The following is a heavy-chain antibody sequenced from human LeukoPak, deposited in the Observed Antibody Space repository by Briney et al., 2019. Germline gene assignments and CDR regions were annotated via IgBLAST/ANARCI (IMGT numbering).Heavy chain of an antibody. J-gene: IGHJ4*02. Sequence: PGGSLRLSCAASGFIFSTYDMNWVRQAPGKCLEWVSYISSGGSSIYYADSVKGRFTISRDNAKNSLYLQMNSLRDEETAVYYCARDLWSGGRCFDYWGQGTLVTVSS. CDR1: GFIFSTYD. D-gene: IGHD2-15*01. V-gene: IGHV3-48*02. CDR2: ISSGGSSI. CDR3: ARDLWSGGRCFDY.